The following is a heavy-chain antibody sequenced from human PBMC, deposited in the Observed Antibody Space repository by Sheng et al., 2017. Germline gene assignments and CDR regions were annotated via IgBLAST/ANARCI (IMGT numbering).Heavy chain of an antibody. V-gene: IGHV3-74*01. CDR3: TRSRYANSRHDF. J-gene: IGHJ4*02. D-gene: IGHD2-2*01. Sequence: EVQLVESGGGSVQPGGVPSRLSCAASGFTFSSSWMHWVRQVPGKGLVWVSRINPDGSAPTYADSVKGRFTISRDNAKDTLYLQMDSLRGEDTALYYCTRSRYANSRHDFWGQGTLVTVSS. CDR1: GFTFSSSW. CDR2: INPDGSAP.